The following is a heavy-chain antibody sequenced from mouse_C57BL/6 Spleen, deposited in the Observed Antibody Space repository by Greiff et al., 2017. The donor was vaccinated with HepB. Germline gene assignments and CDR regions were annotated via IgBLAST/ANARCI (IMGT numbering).Heavy chain of an antibody. Sequence: QVQLQQSGAELVKPGASVKMSCKASGYTFTSYWITWVKQRPGQGLEWIGDIYPGSGSTNYNEKFKSKATLTVDTSSSTAYMQLSSLTSEDSAVYYCASGTTVVAPYYAMDYWGQGTSVTVSS. J-gene: IGHJ4*01. V-gene: IGHV1-55*01. CDR3: ASGTTVVAPYYAMDY. CDR2: IYPGSGST. D-gene: IGHD1-1*01. CDR1: GYTFTSYW.